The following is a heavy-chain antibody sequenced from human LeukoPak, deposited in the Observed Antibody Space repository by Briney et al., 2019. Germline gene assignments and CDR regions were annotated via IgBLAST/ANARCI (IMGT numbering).Heavy chain of an antibody. J-gene: IGHJ4*02. CDR2: IKQDGSEK. CDR1: GFTFRSYW. CDR3: TRDPGHYRDY. D-gene: IGHD3-3*01. V-gene: IGHV3-7*01. Sequence: GGSLRLSCAASGFTFRSYWMSWVRQAPGKGLEWVANIKQDGSEKYQMDSVKGRFTIFRDNAKNSLYLQMNNLRADDTAVHYCTRDPGHYRDYWGQGTLVIVSS.